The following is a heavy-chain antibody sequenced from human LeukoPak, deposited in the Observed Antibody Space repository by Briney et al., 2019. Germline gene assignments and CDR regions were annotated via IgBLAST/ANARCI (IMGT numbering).Heavy chain of an antibody. D-gene: IGHD6-19*01. J-gene: IGHJ4*02. CDR1: GFTFSSYA. CDR3: AKDQGSGSGWYIDY. Sequence: PGGSLRLSCVVSGFTFSSYAMSWVRQAPGKGLEWVSAISVSGGRTYNADSVKGRFTISRDNSKNTLFLQMNSLRAEDTAVYYCAKDQGSGSGWYIDYWGQGTLVTVSS. V-gene: IGHV3-23*01. CDR2: ISVSGGRT.